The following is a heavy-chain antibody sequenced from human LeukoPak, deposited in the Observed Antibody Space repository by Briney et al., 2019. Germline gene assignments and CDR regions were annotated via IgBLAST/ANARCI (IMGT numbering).Heavy chain of an antibody. CDR2: IYYSGST. Sequence: SETLFLTCTVSGGSISSYYWSWIRQPPGKGLEWIGYIYYSGSTNYNPSLKSRVTISVDTSKNQFSLKLSSVTAADTAVYYCARGYCSSTSCRSHAFDIWGQGTMVTVSS. CDR1: GGSISSYY. D-gene: IGHD2-2*01. V-gene: IGHV4-59*01. J-gene: IGHJ3*02. CDR3: ARGYCSSTSCRSHAFDI.